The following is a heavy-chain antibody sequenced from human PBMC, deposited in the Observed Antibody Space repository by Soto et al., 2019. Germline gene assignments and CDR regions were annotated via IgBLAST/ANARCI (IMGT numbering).Heavy chain of an antibody. Sequence: LRLSCAASGFTFSNAWMSWVRQAPGKGLEWVGRIKSKTDGGTTDYAAPVKGRFTISRDDSKNTLYLQMNSLRAEDTAVYYCAKEIDYDFWSGYYKGHDAFDIWGQGTMVTVSS. V-gene: IGHV3-15*01. CDR2: IKSKTDGGTT. D-gene: IGHD3-3*01. J-gene: IGHJ3*02. CDR1: GFTFSNAW. CDR3: AKEIDYDFWSGYYKGHDAFDI.